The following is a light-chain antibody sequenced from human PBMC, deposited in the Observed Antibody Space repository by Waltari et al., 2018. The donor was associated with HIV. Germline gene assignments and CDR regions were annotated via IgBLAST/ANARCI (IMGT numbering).Light chain of an antibody. CDR1: QSVSSN. Sequence: EIVMTQSPATLSVSPGERATLSCKASQSVSSNLAWYQQKPGQAPRRLIYGASTRATGIPARFSGSGAGTEFTLTISSLQSEDFAVYYCQQYNNWPLTFGGATKVEIK. CDR3: QQYNNWPLT. J-gene: IGKJ4*01. V-gene: IGKV3-15*01. CDR2: GAS.